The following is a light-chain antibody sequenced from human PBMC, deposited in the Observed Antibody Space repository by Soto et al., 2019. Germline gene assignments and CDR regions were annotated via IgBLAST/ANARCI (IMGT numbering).Light chain of an antibody. Sequence: QSALTQPASVSGSPGQSIAISCTGTSSDVGGYNYVSWYQQNPGKAPKLMIYDVNNRPSGVSNRFSGSKSGNTASLTISGLQAEDEADYYCCSYTTSSTYVFGTGTKLTVL. CDR3: CSYTTSSTYV. CDR2: DVN. V-gene: IGLV2-14*03. J-gene: IGLJ1*01. CDR1: SSDVGGYNY.